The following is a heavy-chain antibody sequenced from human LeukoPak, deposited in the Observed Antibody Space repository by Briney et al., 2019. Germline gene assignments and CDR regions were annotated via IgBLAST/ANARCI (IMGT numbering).Heavy chain of an antibody. CDR3: ARGRGSSWYYFDS. CDR1: GGSISSGGYY. V-gene: IGHV4-30-2*01. Sequence: SQTLSLTCTVSGGSISSGGYYWCWIRQPPGKGLEWIGYIYHSGSTFYSPALKSRVSISVDRSKNQFSLKLTSVTAADTAVYYCARGRGSSWYYFDSWGQGTLVTVSS. CDR2: IYHSGST. J-gene: IGHJ4*02. D-gene: IGHD6-13*01.